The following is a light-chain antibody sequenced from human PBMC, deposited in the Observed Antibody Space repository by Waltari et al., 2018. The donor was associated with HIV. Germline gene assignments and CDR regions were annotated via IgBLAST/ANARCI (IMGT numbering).Light chain of an antibody. J-gene: IGLJ1*01. CDR3: SSYTSSSTLV. CDR2: EVS. CDR1: SRDVGGYNY. Sequence: QSALTQPASVSGSPGQSITLSCTGTSRDVGGYNYVSWYQHHPGKAPQLMIYEVSNRPSGVANRFSGSKSGNTASLTISGLQAEDEADYYCSSYTSSSTLVFGTGTKVTVL. V-gene: IGLV2-14*01.